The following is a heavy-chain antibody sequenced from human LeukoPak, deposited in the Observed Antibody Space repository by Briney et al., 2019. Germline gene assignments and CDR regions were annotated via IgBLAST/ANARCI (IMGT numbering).Heavy chain of an antibody. CDR2: IYTSGST. Sequence: SQTLSLTCTVSGGSIGSGSYYWSWIRQPAGKGLEWIGRIYTSGSTNYNPSLKSRVTISVDTSKNQFSLKLSSVTAADTAVYYCARDLIECSSTSCYYYYYYYMDVWGKGTTVTVSS. CDR1: GGSIGSGSYY. D-gene: IGHD2-2*01. J-gene: IGHJ6*03. V-gene: IGHV4-61*02. CDR3: ARDLIECSSTSCYYYYYYYMDV.